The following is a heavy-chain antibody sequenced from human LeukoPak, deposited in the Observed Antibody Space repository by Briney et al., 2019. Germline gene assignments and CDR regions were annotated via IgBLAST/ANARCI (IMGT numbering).Heavy chain of an antibody. D-gene: IGHD5-24*01. CDR2: IHYSGST. J-gene: IGHJ4*02. CDR3: ARVVGDGYSDF. Sequence: SETLSLTCTVSGGSISPHYWSWIRQPPGKGLEWLGYIHYSGSTKYNPSINSRVTMSVDTSNNQFSLRLSSVTAADTAMYYCARVVGDGYSDFWGQGTLVTLSS. CDR1: GGSISPHY. V-gene: IGHV4-59*11.